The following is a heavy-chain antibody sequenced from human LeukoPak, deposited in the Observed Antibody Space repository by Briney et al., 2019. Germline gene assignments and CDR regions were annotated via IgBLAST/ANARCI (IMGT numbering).Heavy chain of an antibody. V-gene: IGHV4-39*01. CDR3: ARHSSIGSPLVY. J-gene: IGHJ4*02. Sequence: SETLSLTCTVSGGSISSSSYYWGWIRQPPGKGLEWSGSIYYDVSTYYNPSLKSRVTISVDTSKNQYSMKLTSVTATDTAVYYCARHSSIGSPLVYCGEGTLVTVSS. CDR2: IYYDVST. D-gene: IGHD2-8*02. CDR1: GGSISSSSYY.